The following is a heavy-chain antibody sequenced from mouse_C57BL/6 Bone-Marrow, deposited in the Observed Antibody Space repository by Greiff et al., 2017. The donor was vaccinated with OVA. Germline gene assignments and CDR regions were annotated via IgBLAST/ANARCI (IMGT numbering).Heavy chain of an antibody. CDR1: GFSFNTYA. Sequence: EVKLMESGGGLVQPKGSLKLSCAASGFSFNTYAMNWVRQAPGKGLEWVARIRSKSNNYATYYADSVKDRFTISRDDSESMLYLQMNNLKTEDTAMYYCVLLGRRAMDYWGQGTSVTVSS. CDR2: IRSKSNNYAT. CDR3: VLLGRRAMDY. V-gene: IGHV10-1*01. J-gene: IGHJ4*01. D-gene: IGHD4-1*01.